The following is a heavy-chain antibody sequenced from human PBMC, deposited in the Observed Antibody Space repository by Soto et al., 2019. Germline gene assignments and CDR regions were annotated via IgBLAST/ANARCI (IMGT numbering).Heavy chain of an antibody. V-gene: IGHV3-23*01. D-gene: IGHD2-15*01. CDR3: AKGVPSVSGALDY. CDR2: ISGSGCST. CDR1: GFTFSSYA. J-gene: IGHJ4*02. Sequence: PGGSLRLSCAASGFTFSSYAMSWVRQAPGKGLEWVSAISGSGCSTYYAESVKGRLTLSRDNSKNTLYLQMNSLRAEDTAVYYCAKGVPSVSGALDYWGQGTLVTVAS.